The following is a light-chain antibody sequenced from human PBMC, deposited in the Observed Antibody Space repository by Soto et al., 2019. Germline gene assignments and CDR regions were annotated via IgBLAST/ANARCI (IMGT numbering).Light chain of an antibody. V-gene: IGLV1-40*01. J-gene: IGLJ3*02. Sequence: QSVLTQPPSVSGAPGQRVTISCTGSSSNIGAGYYVHWYQQLPGTAPKLLIYGNSNRPSGVPDRFSGSKSGTSASLAITGLQAEEEADYYCTSYGSSLNGLFGGGTKLTVL. CDR3: TSYGSSLNGL. CDR2: GNS. CDR1: SSNIGAGYY.